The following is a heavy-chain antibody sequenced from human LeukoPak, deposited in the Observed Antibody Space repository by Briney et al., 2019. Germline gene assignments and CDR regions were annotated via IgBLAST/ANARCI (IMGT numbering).Heavy chain of an antibody. V-gene: IGHV3-30*03. Sequence: GGSLRLSCAASGFTFSTYWMSWVRQAPGKGLEWVAVITYDGNNKYYADSVKGRFTISRDNAKKLMYLQMNSLRVEDTAVYYCASSIGVAAWFDPWGQGTLVTVSS. D-gene: IGHD6-19*01. CDR1: GFTFSTYW. CDR3: ASSIGVAAWFDP. J-gene: IGHJ5*02. CDR2: ITYDGNNK.